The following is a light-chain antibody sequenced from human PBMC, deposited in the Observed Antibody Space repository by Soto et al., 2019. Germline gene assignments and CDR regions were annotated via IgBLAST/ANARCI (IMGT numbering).Light chain of an antibody. CDR3: QQYRSSPPT. J-gene: IGKJ1*01. CDR2: ASS. V-gene: IGKV3-20*01. CDR1: QSVSSSY. Sequence: LSPGPGTRFFFPAVIATFSSRASQSVSSSYLAWYQQKPGQAPRLLIYASSSRATGIPDRFSGSGSGTDFTLSISRLEPEDFAVYYCQQYRSSPPTFGQGTKVDIK.